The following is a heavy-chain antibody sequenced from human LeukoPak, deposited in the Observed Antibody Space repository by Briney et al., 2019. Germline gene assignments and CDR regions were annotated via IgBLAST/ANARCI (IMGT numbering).Heavy chain of an antibody. D-gene: IGHD5-12*01. V-gene: IGHV6-1*01. CDR3: ASEYSGYDYSFDY. Sequence: SQTLSLTCAISGDSVSSNSAVWNWIRQSPSRGLEWLGRTYYRSKWYNDYAVSVKSRIIINPDTSKNQFSLPLNSVPPEDTVVYYCASEYSGYDYSFDYWAREPWSPSPQ. J-gene: IGHJ4*02. CDR2: TYYRSKWYN. CDR1: GDSVSSNSAV.